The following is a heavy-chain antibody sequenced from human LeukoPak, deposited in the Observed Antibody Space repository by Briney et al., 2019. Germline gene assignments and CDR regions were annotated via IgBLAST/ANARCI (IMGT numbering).Heavy chain of an antibody. D-gene: IGHD3-16*02. V-gene: IGHV4-30-4*01. Sequence: SQTLSLSCTVSGGPISSGDYYWSCIRQLPGKGLEWIGYIYYSGSTYYNPSLKSRVTISVDTSKNQFSLKLSSVTAADTAVYYCARVRGRYYDYVWGSYRGYYFGYWGQGTLVTVSS. CDR2: IYYSGST. CDR3: ARVRGRYYDYVWGSYRGYYFGY. CDR1: GGPISSGDYY. J-gene: IGHJ4*02.